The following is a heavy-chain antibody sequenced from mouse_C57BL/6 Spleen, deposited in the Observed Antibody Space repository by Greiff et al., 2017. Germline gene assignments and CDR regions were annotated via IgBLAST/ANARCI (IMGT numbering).Heavy chain of an antibody. CDR1: GYTFTSYW. CDR3: AREGFYVDY. CDR2: IDPSNSET. Sequence: QVQLQQPGAELVRPGSSVKLSCKASGYTFTSYWMHWVKQRPIQGLEWIGNIDPSNSETHYNQKFKDKATLTVDKSSSTAYMQLSSLTSADSAVYYCAREGFYVDYWGQGTTLTVSS. J-gene: IGHJ2*01. V-gene: IGHV1-52*01. D-gene: IGHD2-3*01.